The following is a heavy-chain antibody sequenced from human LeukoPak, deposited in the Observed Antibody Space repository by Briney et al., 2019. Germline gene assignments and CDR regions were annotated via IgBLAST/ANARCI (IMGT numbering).Heavy chain of an antibody. Sequence: GGSLILSCAASGFTFSTYGMSWVRQAPGKGLEWVSGIGGSGVATYYADSVKGRFTISRDNSKSTLYLQMNSLRAEDTAVYYCAKFSAVWGTFDYWGQGILVTVSS. V-gene: IGHV3-23*01. CDR3: AKFSAVWGTFDY. D-gene: IGHD3-16*01. J-gene: IGHJ4*02. CDR2: IGGSGVAT. CDR1: GFTFSTYG.